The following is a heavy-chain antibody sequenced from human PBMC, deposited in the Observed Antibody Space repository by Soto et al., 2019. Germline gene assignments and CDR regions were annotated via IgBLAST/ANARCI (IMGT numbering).Heavy chain of an antibody. J-gene: IGHJ4*02. D-gene: IGHD1-26*01. CDR1: GFTFSSYS. Sequence: GGSLRLSCAASGFTFSSYSMTWVRQAPGKGLDWVSAIGGSGGSTYYADSVKGRFTISRDNSKNTLYMEMSSLRVEDTAVYYCAKQPSGVGATDVADYWGQGTLVTVSS. V-gene: IGHV3-23*01. CDR2: IGGSGGST. CDR3: AKQPSGVGATDVADY.